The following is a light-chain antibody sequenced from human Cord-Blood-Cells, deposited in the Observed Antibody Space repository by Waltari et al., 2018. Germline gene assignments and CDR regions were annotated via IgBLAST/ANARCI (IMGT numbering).Light chain of an antibody. V-gene: IGLV3-1*01. Sequence: SYELTQPPSVSVSPGQTASITCSGDKLGDKYACWYQQRPGQSPVLVIYQDSKRPSGIPARFSGSNSGNTGTLTISGTQAMDGADYYCQAWDSSTAVFGGGTKLPVL. CDR2: QDS. J-gene: IGLJ2*01. CDR1: KLGDKY. CDR3: QAWDSSTAV.